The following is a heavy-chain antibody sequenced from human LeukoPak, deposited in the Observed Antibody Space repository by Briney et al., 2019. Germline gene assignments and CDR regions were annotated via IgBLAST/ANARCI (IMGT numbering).Heavy chain of an antibody. J-gene: IGHJ4*02. CDR2: IKSKTDGGKN. V-gene: IGHV3-15*01. CDR1: GFPFSNAW. D-gene: IGHD3-10*01. CDR3: SSVSPYYGSGTTSPDS. Sequence: AGSLRLSCAASGFPFSNAWMSWVRQAPGKGMGRVGRIKSKTDGGKNDNAAPVQGRFSISRDDSENTLYLQMNGLNAEVSAVYYCSSVSPYYGSGTTSPDSWGQGTLVVVSS.